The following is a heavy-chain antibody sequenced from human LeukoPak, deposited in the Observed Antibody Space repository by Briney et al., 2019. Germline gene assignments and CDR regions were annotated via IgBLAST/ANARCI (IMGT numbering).Heavy chain of an antibody. V-gene: IGHV4-34*01. CDR2: INHSGST. D-gene: IGHD3-16*02. CDR1: GGSFSGYY. J-gene: IGHJ5*02. Sequence: PSETLSLTCAVYGGSFSGYYWSWIRQPPGKGLEWIGEINHSGSTNYNPSLKSRVTISVDTSKNQFSLKLSSVTAADTAVYYCASRCIMITFGGVIVIPENWFDPWGQGTLVTVSS. CDR3: ASRCIMITFGGVIVIPENWFDP.